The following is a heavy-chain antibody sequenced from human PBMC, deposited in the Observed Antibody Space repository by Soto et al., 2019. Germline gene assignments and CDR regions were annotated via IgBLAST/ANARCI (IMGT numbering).Heavy chain of an antibody. CDR2: INHSGST. D-gene: IGHD6-13*01. J-gene: IGHJ6*02. Sequence: SETLSLTCAVYGGSFSGYYWSWVRQPPGKGLEWIGEINHSGSTNYNPSLKRRVTISVDTSKNQFSLKLSSVTAADTAVYYCARGDSSPIYGMDVWGQGTTVTVSS. CDR3: ARGDSSPIYGMDV. V-gene: IGHV4-34*01. CDR1: GGSFSGYY.